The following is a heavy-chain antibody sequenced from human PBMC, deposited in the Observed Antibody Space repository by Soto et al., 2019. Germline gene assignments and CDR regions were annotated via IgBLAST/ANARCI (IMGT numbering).Heavy chain of an antibody. V-gene: IGHV4-39*01. D-gene: IGHD3-10*01. CDR2: IYYSGST. J-gene: IGHJ3*02. CDR1: GGSISSSSYY. CDR3: AKGGSGSYSTAFD. Sequence: QLQLQESGPGLVKPSETLSLTCTVSGGSISSSSYYWGWIRRPPGKGLEWIGSIYYSGSTYYTPSRRSRVTSSVDTSSNQFYLKLSAVTAADTAVYYGAKGGSGSYSTAFD.